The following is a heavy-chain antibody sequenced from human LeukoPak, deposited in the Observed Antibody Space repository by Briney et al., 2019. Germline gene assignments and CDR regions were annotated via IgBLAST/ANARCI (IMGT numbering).Heavy chain of an antibody. V-gene: IGHV4-4*07. CDR2: IYTSGST. CDR3: ARDHGGITMVRGVIKDDAFDI. D-gene: IGHD3-10*01. CDR1: GGSLSSYY. J-gene: IGHJ3*02. Sequence: SETLSLTCTVSGGSLSSYYWSWIRQPAGKGLEWIGRIYTSGSTNYNPSLNSRVTMSVDTSKNQFSLKLSSVTAADTAVYYCARDHGGITMVRGVIKDDAFDIWGQGTMVTVSS.